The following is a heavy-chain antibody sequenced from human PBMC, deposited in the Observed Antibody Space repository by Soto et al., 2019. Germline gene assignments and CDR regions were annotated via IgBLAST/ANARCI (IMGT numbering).Heavy chain of an antibody. V-gene: IGHV4-31*03. CDR2: FYSSGSI. Sequence: SETLSLTCFVSGYSITAGGYYWSWIRHHPGKGLEWIGSFYSSGSIIYNPSLRSRVSISGDTSSNQFSMSLTSVTAADTARYFCARVAYNHGWIFDYWGQGTLVTVSS. CDR3: ARVAYNHGWIFDY. D-gene: IGHD6-19*01. J-gene: IGHJ4*01. CDR1: GYSITAGGYY.